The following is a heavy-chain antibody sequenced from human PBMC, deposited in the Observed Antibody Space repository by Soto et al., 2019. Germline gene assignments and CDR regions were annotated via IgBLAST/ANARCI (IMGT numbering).Heavy chain of an antibody. Sequence: QVQLVQSGAAVRKPGSSVTVSCKASGGTFSNYAISWVRQAPVQGLEWMGGIIPIVGTGSYAQKFQGRVTITADEPTTTAYMELSSLRFEDTAVYYCARVVILVPTASTHYYYHMDVWGPGTTVTVSS. CDR3: ARVVILVPTASTHYYYHMDV. CDR2: IIPIVGTG. J-gene: IGHJ6*02. V-gene: IGHV1-69*01. CDR1: GGTFSNYA. D-gene: IGHD2-2*01.